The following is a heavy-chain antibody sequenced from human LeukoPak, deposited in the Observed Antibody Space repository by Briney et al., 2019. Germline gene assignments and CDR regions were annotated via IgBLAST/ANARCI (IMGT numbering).Heavy chain of an antibody. CDR1: GGSISSGDYY. V-gene: IGHV4-30-4*01. CDR3: AREDDSSGYYLGFDY. D-gene: IGHD3-22*01. CDR2: IYYSGST. Sequence: SETLSLTCTVSGGSISSGDYYWSWIRQPPGKGLEWIGYIYYSGSTYYNPSLKSRVTISVDTSKNQFSLKLSSVTAADTAVYYCAREDDSSGYYLGFDYWGQGTLVTVSS. J-gene: IGHJ4*02.